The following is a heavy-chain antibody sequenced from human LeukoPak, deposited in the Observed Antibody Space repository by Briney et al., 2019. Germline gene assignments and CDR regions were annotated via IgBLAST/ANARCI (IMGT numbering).Heavy chain of an antibody. V-gene: IGHV4-59*08. J-gene: IGHJ4*02. D-gene: IGHD5-12*01. Sequence: SETLSLTCSVSGVSVSSYYWSWIRQSPGRGLEWIGHIHHSGSTNYNPSLRSRVSISSDTSKNQFSLRLTSVTSADTAVYFCARQGSAYDLDYWGQGTLVIVSS. CDR1: GVSVSSYY. CDR2: IHHSGST. CDR3: ARQGSAYDLDY.